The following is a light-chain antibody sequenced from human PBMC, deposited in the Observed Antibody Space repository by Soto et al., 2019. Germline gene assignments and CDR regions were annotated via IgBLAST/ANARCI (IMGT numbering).Light chain of an antibody. CDR3: QQFNSWLLT. Sequence: EIVMTQSPATLSVSPGERATLSCRASQNIYTTLAWYQQKPGQAPRLLIYDASTRAAGIPARFIGSGSGTEFTLTISGLQSEDFAIYYCQQFNSWLLTFGGGTKVEIK. J-gene: IGKJ4*01. V-gene: IGKV3-15*01. CDR2: DAS. CDR1: QNIYTT.